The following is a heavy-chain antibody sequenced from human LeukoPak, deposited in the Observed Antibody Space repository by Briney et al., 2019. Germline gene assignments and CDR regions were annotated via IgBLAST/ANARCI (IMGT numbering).Heavy chain of an antibody. D-gene: IGHD3-10*01. CDR3: ARIYYGSGSYYNTIDY. Sequence: GGSLRLSCAASGFTFSSYSMNWVRQAPGKGLEWVSYISTSSRTVFYADSVKGRFTISRDNARNSLYLQMNSLRAEDTAVYYCARIYYGSGSYYNTIDYWGQGTLVTVSS. V-gene: IGHV3-48*01. J-gene: IGHJ4*02. CDR1: GFTFSSYS. CDR2: ISTSSRTV.